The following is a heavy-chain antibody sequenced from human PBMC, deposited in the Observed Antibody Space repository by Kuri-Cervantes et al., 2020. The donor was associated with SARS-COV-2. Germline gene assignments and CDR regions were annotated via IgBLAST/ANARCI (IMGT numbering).Heavy chain of an antibody. CDR2: TYYRSKWYN. V-gene: IGHV6-1*01. CDR3: ARHGGRNPPHFDY. CDR1: GDSVSSNSAA. D-gene: IGHD1-14*01. Sequence: LRLSCAISGDSVSSNSAAWNWIRQSPSRGLEWLGRTYYRSKWYNDYAVSVKSRVTINPDTSKNQFSLQLNSVTPEDTAVYYCARHGGRNPPHFDYWGQGTLVTVSS. J-gene: IGHJ4*02.